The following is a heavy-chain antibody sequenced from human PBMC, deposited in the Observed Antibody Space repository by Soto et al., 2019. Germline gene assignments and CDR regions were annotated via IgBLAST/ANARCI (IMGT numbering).Heavy chain of an antibody. CDR3: PKDVMRGNVLYCDNNSKDV. V-gene: IGHV3-43D*03. Sequence: GGSLRLSCAASGFTFDDYAMHWVRQAPGKGLEWVSLISWDGGSTYYAASVKGRFTISRDNSKNSLYLQMNRLRAEDTPVYYSPKDVMRGNVLYCDNNSKDVGGKVTTVTVS. D-gene: IGHD2-15*01. J-gene: IGHJ6*04. CDR1: GFTFDDYA. CDR2: ISWDGGST.